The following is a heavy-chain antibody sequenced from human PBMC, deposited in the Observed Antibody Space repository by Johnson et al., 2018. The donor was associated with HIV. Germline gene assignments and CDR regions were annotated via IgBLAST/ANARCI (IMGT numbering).Heavy chain of an antibody. CDR3: ARDGSNFGAFDI. CDR2: ISYDGNNK. D-gene: IGHD1-1*01. V-gene: IGHV3-30*03. CDR1: GFTFSSYG. Sequence: QVQLVESGGGVVQPGRSLRLSCAASGFTFSSYGMLWVRQAPGKGLEWVAVISYDGNNKYYADSVKGRFTISRDNSKNTLFLQMNSLRAEDTAVYYCARDGSNFGAFDIWGQGTMVTVSS. J-gene: IGHJ3*02.